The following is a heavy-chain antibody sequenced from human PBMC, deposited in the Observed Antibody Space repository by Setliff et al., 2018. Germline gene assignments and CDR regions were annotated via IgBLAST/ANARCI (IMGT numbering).Heavy chain of an antibody. CDR2: IYYTGST. Sequence: SETLSLTCTVSGDSISSHFWTWIRQPPGKGLEWVGHIYYTGSTSYNASVKSRVTVSLDTSKNQFSLKLTSVTSADTAVYYCARARYSSGWYGGGGAFYYMDAWGKGTTVTVSS. J-gene: IGHJ6*03. CDR3: ARARYSSGWYGGGGAFYYMDA. D-gene: IGHD6-19*01. V-gene: IGHV4-59*08. CDR1: GDSISSHF.